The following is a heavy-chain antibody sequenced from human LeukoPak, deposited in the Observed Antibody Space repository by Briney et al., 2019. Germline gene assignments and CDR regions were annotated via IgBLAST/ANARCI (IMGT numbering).Heavy chain of an antibody. Sequence: RASVKVSCKVSGYTLTELSMHWVRQAPGKGLEWMGGFDPEDGETIYAQKFQGRVTMTEDTSTDTAYMELSSLRSEDTAVYYCATAGFGEFLFDYWGQGTLVTVSS. CDR3: ATAGFGEFLFDY. CDR2: FDPEDGET. J-gene: IGHJ4*02. CDR1: GYTLTELS. V-gene: IGHV1-24*01. D-gene: IGHD3-10*01.